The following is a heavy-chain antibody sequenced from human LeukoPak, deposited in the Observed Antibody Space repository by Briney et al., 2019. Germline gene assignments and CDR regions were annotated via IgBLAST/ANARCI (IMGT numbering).Heavy chain of an antibody. CDR3: AREFGLRYFDWLLWGAFDI. V-gene: IGHV3-48*04. D-gene: IGHD3-9*01. Sequence: GGSLRLSCAASGFTFSSYWMHWVRQAPGKGLEWVSYISSSGSTIYYADSVKGRFTISRDNAKNSLYLQMNSLRAEDTAVYYCAREFGLRYFDWLLWGAFDIWGQGTMVTVSS. CDR2: ISSSGSTI. J-gene: IGHJ3*02. CDR1: GFTFSSYW.